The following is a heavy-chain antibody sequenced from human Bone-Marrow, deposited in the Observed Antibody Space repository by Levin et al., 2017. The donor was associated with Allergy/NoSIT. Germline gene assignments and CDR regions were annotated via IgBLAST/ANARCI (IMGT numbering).Heavy chain of an antibody. D-gene: IGHD4-11*01. CDR3: ARVAASSSTAIIKIHYFDP. J-gene: IGHJ5*02. CDR2: IHPGSSET. Sequence: KVSCKGSGFSFTSYWIAWVRQMPGKGLEWLGVIHPGSSETRYSPSFQGQLTISDDTSVSTAYLQWSSLKDSDTAMYYCARVAASSSTAIIKIHYFDPWGQGTLVTVSS. CDR1: GFSFTSYW. V-gene: IGHV5-51*01.